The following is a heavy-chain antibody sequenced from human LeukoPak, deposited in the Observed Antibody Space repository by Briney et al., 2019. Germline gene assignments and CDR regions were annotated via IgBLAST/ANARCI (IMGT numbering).Heavy chain of an antibody. CDR1: GFTFSGYA. J-gene: IGHJ4*02. Sequence: GGSLRLSCAASGFTFSGYAMSWVRQAPGKGLEWVSAISGSGGSTYYADSVKGRFTISRDNSKNALYLQMNSLRADDTAVYYCAKDILRYYYDSSGYSDYWGQGTLVTVSS. D-gene: IGHD3-22*01. CDR2: ISGSGGST. CDR3: AKDILRYYYDSSGYSDY. V-gene: IGHV3-23*01.